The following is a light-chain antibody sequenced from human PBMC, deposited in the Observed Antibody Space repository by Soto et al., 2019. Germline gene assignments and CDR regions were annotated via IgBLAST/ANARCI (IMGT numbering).Light chain of an antibody. Sequence: EIVLTQSPGTLSLYPGERANLSCRASQSVSSSYLAWYQQKPGQDPRLLIYGASSRATGIPDRFSGSGSGTDFTLTISRLEPEDFAVYYCQQYGSSLWTFGQGTKVEIK. V-gene: IGKV3-20*01. CDR2: GAS. CDR1: QSVSSSY. CDR3: QQYGSSLWT. J-gene: IGKJ1*01.